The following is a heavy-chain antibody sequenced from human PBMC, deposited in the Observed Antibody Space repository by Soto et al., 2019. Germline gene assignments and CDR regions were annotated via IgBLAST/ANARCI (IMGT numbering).Heavy chain of an antibody. CDR3: AQGGELGCSGGSCYSFCGY. Sequence: QVQLVESGGGVVQPGRSLRLSCAASGFTFSSYGMHWVRQAPGKGLEWVAVIWYDGSNKYYADFVKGRFTISRDNSKNTLYLQMNSLRAEDTAVYYCAQGGELGCSGGSCYSFCGYWGQGTLVTVSS. D-gene: IGHD2-15*01. V-gene: IGHV3-33*01. CDR2: IWYDGSNK. J-gene: IGHJ4*02. CDR1: GFTFSSYG.